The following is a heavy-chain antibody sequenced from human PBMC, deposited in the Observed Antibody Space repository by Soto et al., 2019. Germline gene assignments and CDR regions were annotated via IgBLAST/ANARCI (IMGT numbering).Heavy chain of an antibody. CDR2: INPSGGST. Sequence: ASVKVSCKASGYTFTSYYMHWVRQAPGQGLEWMGIINPSGGSTSYAQKFQGRVTMTRDTSTSTVYMELSSLRSEDTAVYYCARVSAYYDFWSGYTAPSAYWGQGTLVTVSS. CDR3: ARVSAYYDFWSGYTAPSAY. D-gene: IGHD3-3*01. V-gene: IGHV1-46*03. CDR1: GYTFTSYY. J-gene: IGHJ4*02.